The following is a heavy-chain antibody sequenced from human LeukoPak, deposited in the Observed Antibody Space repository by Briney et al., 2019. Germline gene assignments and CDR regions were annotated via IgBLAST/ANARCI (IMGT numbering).Heavy chain of an antibody. J-gene: IGHJ4*02. Sequence: KPSETLSLTCTVSGVSISGGYWSWIRQPPGRGLEWIGYVYTSGSTNYNPSLKSRVTISVDTSKSQFALKLSSVTAADTAVYYCAKSYFDYGTYYSYYFNLWGQGALVTVSS. D-gene: IGHD4-17*01. V-gene: IGHV4-4*09. CDR2: VYTSGST. CDR1: GVSISGGY. CDR3: AKSYFDYGTYYSYYFNL.